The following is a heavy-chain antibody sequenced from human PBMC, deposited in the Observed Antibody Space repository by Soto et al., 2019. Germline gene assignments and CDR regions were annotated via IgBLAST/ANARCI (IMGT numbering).Heavy chain of an antibody. CDR2: ISYDGSNK. V-gene: IGHV3-30*18. CDR1: GFTFSSYG. CDR3: AKGPYYYYYMDV. Sequence: GGSLRLSCAASGFTFSSYGMHWVRQAPGKGLEWVAVISYDGSNKYYADSVKGRFTISRDNSKNTLYLQMNSLRAEDTAVYYCAKGPYYYYYMDVWGKGTTVTVSS. J-gene: IGHJ6*03.